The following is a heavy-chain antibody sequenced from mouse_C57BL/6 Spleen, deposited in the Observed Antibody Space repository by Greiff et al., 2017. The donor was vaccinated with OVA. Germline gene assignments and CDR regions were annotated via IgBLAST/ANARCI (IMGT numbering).Heavy chain of an antibody. Sequence: EVQLVESGGGLVKPGGSLKLSCAASGFTFSDYGMHWVRQAPEKGLEWVAYISSGSSTIYYADTVKGRFTISRDNAKNTLFLQMTSLRSEDTAMYYCARGDSRFAYWGQGTLVTVSA. CDR2: ISSGSSTI. CDR3: ARGDSRFAY. D-gene: IGHD3-3*01. J-gene: IGHJ3*01. CDR1: GFTFSDYG. V-gene: IGHV5-17*01.